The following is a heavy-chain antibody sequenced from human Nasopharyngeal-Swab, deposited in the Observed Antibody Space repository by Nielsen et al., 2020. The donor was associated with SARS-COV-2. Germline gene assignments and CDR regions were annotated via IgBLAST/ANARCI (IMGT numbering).Heavy chain of an antibody. Sequence: ASVKVSCKASVYTFTRYYIHWVRQAPGQGLEWMGIINPGGGSARYSQNFQGRVTMTRDTSTSTVYMELSSLRSEDTAVYYCARGGDPREVVAATDCFDPWGQGTLVTVSS. CDR1: VYTFTRYY. V-gene: IGHV1-46*01. CDR2: INPGGGSA. D-gene: IGHD2-15*01. J-gene: IGHJ5*02. CDR3: ARGGDPREVVAATDCFDP.